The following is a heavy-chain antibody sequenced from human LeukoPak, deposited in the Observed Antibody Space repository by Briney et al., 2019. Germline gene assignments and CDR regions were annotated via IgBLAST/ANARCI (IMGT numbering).Heavy chain of an antibody. CDR2: ISSDAYNE. CDR1: GFTFTTYP. V-gene: IGHV3-30*04. J-gene: IGHJ3*02. Sequence: PVGSLRLSCAASGFTFTTYPMHWVRQAPGKGLEWVAIISSDAYNEYYADSVKGRFTISRDNSKNTLYLQMNSLTTEDTAVYYCARESYRPNVFDIWGQGTMVTVSS. D-gene: IGHD3-10*01. CDR3: ARESYRPNVFDI.